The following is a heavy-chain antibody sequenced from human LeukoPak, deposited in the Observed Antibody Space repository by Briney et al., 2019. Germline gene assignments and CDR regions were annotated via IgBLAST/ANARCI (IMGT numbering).Heavy chain of an antibody. CDR1: GGSISSYY. J-gene: IGHJ4*02. CDR2: IYYSGST. CDR3: AKDRRYFDY. Sequence: SETLSLTCTVSGGSISSYYWSWIRQPPGKGLEWIGYIYYSGSTNYNPSLKSRVTISVDTSKNQFSLKLSSVTAADTAVYYCAKDRRYFDYWGQGTLVTVSS. V-gene: IGHV4-59*01.